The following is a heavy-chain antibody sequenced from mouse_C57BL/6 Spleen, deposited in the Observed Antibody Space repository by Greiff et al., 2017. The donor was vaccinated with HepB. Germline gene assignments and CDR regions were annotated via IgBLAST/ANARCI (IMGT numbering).Heavy chain of an antibody. CDR1: GFSLTSYG. D-gene: IGHD4-1*01. J-gene: IGHJ2*01. V-gene: IGHV2-6-1*01. Sequence: VHLVESGPGLVAPSQSLSITCTVSGFSLTSYGVHWVRQPPGKGLEWLVVIWSDGSTTYNSALKSRLSISKDNSKSQVFLKMNSLQTDDTAMYYCARHGVGREDYFDYWGQGTTLTVSS. CDR3: ARHGVGREDYFDY. CDR2: IWSDGST.